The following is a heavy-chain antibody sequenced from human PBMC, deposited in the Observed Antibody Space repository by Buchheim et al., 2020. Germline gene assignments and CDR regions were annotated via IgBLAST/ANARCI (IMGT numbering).Heavy chain of an antibody. D-gene: IGHD4-17*01. V-gene: IGHV4-59*01. CDR2: IYYSGGT. CDR3: ARVVKSWVTNYFDY. J-gene: IGHJ4*02. CDR1: GGSISSYY. Sequence: QVQLQESGPGLVKPSETLSLTCTVSGGSISSYYWSWIRQPPGKGLEWIGYIYYSGGTNYNPSLKSRVTISVDTSKNQFSLKLSSVTAADTAVYYCARVVKSWVTNYFDYWGQGTL.